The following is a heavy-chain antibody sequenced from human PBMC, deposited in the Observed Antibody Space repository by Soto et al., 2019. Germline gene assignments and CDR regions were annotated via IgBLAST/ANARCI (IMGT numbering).Heavy chain of an antibody. CDR1: GYTFTGYY. Sequence: ASVKVSCKASGYTFTGYYMHWVRQAPGQGLEWMGWINPNSGGTNYAQKFQGWVTMTRDTSISTAYMELSRLRSDDTAVYYCAREQPAVRSGGGSSWYYYCYGMDVWGQGTTVTVSS. CDR2: INPNSGGT. V-gene: IGHV1-2*04. CDR3: AREQPAVRSGGGSSWYYYCYGMDV. J-gene: IGHJ6*02. D-gene: IGHD6-13*01.